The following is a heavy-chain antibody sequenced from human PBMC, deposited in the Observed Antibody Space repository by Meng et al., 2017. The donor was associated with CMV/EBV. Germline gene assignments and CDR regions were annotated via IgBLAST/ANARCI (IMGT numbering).Heavy chain of an antibody. Sequence: GESLKISCAASGFTFSSYWMSWVRQAPGKGLEWVANIKQDGSEKYYVDSVKGRFTISRDNAKNSLYLQMNSLRAEDTAVYYCARDLCGYCSSAPIDPWGQGTLVTVSS. CDR3: ARDLCGYCSSAPIDP. J-gene: IGHJ5*02. CDR1: GFTFSSYW. V-gene: IGHV3-7*01. CDR2: IKQDGSEK. D-gene: IGHD2-2*03.